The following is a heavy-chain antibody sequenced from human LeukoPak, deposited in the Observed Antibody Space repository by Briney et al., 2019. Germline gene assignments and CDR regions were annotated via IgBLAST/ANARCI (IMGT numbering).Heavy chain of an antibody. J-gene: IGHJ4*02. Sequence: SETLSLTCTVSGGSISSFYWSWIRQPPGKGLEWIGEINHSGSTNYNPSLKSRVTISVDTSKNQFSLKLSSVTAADTAVYYCARPRIAAAGPFDYWGQGTLVTVSS. CDR3: ARPRIAAAGPFDY. CDR1: GGSISSFY. CDR2: INHSGST. V-gene: IGHV4-34*01. D-gene: IGHD6-13*01.